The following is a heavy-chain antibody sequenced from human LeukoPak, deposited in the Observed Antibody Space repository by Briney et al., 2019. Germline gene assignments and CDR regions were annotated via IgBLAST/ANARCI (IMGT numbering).Heavy chain of an antibody. CDR3: ARGRSNRLLWVGESLSNINPFDY. V-gene: IGHV1-18*01. D-gene: IGHD3-10*01. Sequence: GASVTVSFTASGYTFTIYAMNWVRQAPGQGLEWMGWISAYNGDTNYAQKLQGRVTMTTDTSTSTANMELRSLRSDDTAVYYCARGRSNRLLWVGESLSNINPFDYWGQGTLVTVSS. CDR1: GYTFTIYA. CDR2: ISAYNGDT. J-gene: IGHJ4*02.